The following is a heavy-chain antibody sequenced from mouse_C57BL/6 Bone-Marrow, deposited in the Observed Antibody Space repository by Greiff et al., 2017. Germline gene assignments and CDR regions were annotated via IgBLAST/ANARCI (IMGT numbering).Heavy chain of an antibody. Sequence: QVHVKQSGPELVKPGASVKISCKASGYAFSSSWMNWVKQRPGKGLEWIGRIYPGDGDTNYNGKFKGKATLTADKSSSTAYMQLSSLPSEDSAVYVCARGGGYYVGYFGVWGTGTTVTVSS. V-gene: IGHV1-82*01. J-gene: IGHJ1*03. CDR2: IYPGDGDT. CDR3: ARGGGYYVGYFGV. CDR1: GYAFSSSW. D-gene: IGHD2-3*01.